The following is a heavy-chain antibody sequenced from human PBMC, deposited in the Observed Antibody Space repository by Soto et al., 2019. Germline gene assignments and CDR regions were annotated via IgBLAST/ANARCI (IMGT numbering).Heavy chain of an antibody. J-gene: IGHJ6*02. V-gene: IGHV4-34*01. CDR2: INHSGST. Sequence: SETLSLTCAVYGGSFSGYYWSWIRQTPGKGLEWIGEINHSGSTKYNPSLKSRVTMSVDTSKSQFSLKLSYVTAADTAVYYCARGDIVEVPAVTNTEVRHYYYNGMDVWGQGSTVTVSS. CDR3: ARGDIVEVPAVTNTEVRHYYYNGMDV. D-gene: IGHD2-2*01. CDR1: GGSFSGYY.